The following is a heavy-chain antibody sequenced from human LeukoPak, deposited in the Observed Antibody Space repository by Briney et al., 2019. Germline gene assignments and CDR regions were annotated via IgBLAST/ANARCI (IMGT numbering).Heavy chain of an antibody. CDR2: IYHSGST. J-gene: IGHJ4*02. Sequence: SETLSLTCAVSDGSISSGGYSWSWIRQPPGKGLEWIGYIYHSGSTYYNPSLKSRVTISVDRSKNQFSLKLSSVTAADTAVYYCARGRKWLTPDYWGQGTLVTVSS. CDR3: ARGRKWLTPDY. CDR1: DGSISSGGYS. D-gene: IGHD3-22*01. V-gene: IGHV4-30-2*01.